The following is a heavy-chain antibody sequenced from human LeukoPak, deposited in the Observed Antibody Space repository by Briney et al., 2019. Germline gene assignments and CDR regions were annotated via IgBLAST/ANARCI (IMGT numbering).Heavy chain of an antibody. CDR1: GFTFTNAW. CDR3: SRGGLYRYSGTSGDY. Sequence: PGGSLRLSCAASGFTFTNAWMTWVRQAPGKGLEWVANINQHGSETYYVDSVKGRFIISRDNAKNSLFLQMDSLTGEDTAVYYCSRGGLYRYSGTSGDYWGQGTLVTVSS. D-gene: IGHD1-26*01. CDR2: INQHGSET. J-gene: IGHJ4*02. V-gene: IGHV3-7*01.